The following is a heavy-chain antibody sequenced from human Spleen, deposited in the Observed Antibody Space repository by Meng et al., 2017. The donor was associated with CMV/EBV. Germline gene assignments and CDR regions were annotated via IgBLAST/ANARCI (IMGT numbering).Heavy chain of an antibody. V-gene: IGHV3-7*01. Sequence: ETLSLTCAASGFTFSSYWMSWVRQAPGKGLEWVANIKQDGSEKYYVDSVKGRFTISRDNAKNSLYLQMNSLRAEDTAVYYCARDRFRRPGGTMVRGALQSSLFDYWVQGTLVTVSS. CDR1: GFTFSSYW. J-gene: IGHJ4*02. D-gene: IGHD3-10*01. CDR2: IKQDGSEK. CDR3: ARDRFRRPGGTMVRGALQSSLFDY.